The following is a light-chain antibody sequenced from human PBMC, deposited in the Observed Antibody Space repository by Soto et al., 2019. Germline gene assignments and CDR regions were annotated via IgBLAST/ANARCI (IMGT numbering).Light chain of an antibody. CDR3: LQDYNYPWT. J-gene: IGKJ1*01. Sequence: AIQMTQSPSPQSASVGDRVTITCRASQAIRNDLGWYQQKPGKAPKLLIYAASSLQSGVPSRFSGSGSGTDFTLTISSLQAEDFATYYCLQDYNYPWTFGQGTKVDIK. V-gene: IGKV1-6*02. CDR1: QAIRND. CDR2: AAS.